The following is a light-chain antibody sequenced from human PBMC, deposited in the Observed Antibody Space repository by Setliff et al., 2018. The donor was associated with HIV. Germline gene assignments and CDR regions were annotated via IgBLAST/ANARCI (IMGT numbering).Light chain of an antibody. CDR2: NVD. V-gene: IGLV2-14*03. CDR1: SSEIGSSNF. J-gene: IGLJ1*01. CDR3: SSYSINNLYV. Sequence: SALTQPASVSGSPGQSITIYCPGTSSEIGSSNFVSWYQQHPGKDPKVMIYNVDKRPSGVSNRFSGSKSGNTASLTTSGLQTEDEADYYCSSYSINNLYVFATGTKVTVL.